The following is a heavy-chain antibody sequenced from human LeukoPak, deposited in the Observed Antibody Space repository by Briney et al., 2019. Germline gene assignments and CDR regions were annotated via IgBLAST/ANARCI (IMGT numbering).Heavy chain of an antibody. D-gene: IGHD3-16*01. CDR3: AKGRASHEY. CDR2: IYYSGTT. CDR1: GASISSYY. V-gene: IGHV4-59*01. J-gene: IGHJ4*02. Sequence: SETLSLTCTVSGASISSYYWSWIRQPPGKGLEWIGSIYYSGTTNYNPSLRSRVTISIDTSKNQFSLELTSVTAADTAVFYCAKGRASHEYWGQGILVTVSS.